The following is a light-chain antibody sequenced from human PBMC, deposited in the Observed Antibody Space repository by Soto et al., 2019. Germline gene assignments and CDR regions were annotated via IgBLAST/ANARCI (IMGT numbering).Light chain of an antibody. CDR1: QSVSSSY. CDR3: QQCGSPSAT. J-gene: IGKJ1*01. Sequence: EIVLTQSPGTLSLSPGERATLSCRASQSVSSSYLAWYQQKPGQAPRLLIYGASSRATGIPDRFSGSGSGTDFTLTISRLEPEDVAVYYCQQCGSPSATFGQGTKVEIK. CDR2: GAS. V-gene: IGKV3-20*01.